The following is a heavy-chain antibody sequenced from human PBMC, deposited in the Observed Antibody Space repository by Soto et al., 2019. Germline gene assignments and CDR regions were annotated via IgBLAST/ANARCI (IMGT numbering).Heavy chain of an antibody. CDR3: TKDRCSTI. D-gene: IGHD2-15*01. CDR1: GFPFSNAW. Sequence: EVQLVESGGGLVEPGGSLRLSCAASGFPFSNAWMNWVRQAPGMGLEWVGRIKTTAEGGTTDYAAPVKGRFTMSRDDSKNTLYLQMNSLKTEDTAVYYCTKDRCSTIWGQRTPVTVSP. J-gene: IGHJ4*02. V-gene: IGHV3-15*07. CDR2: IKTTAEGGTT.